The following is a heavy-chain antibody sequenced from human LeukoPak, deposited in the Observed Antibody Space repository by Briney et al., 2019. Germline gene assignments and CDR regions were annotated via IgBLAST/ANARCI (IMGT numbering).Heavy chain of an antibody. CDR3: ARDRSYYDSSGYGHFDY. J-gene: IGHJ4*02. CDR1: GYTFTSYG. V-gene: IGHV1-18*01. Sequence: VASVTVSCKASGYTFTSYGISWVRQAPGQGLEWMGWISAYNGNTNYAQKLQGRVTMTTDTSTSTAYMELRSLRSDDTAVYYCARDRSYYDSSGYGHFDYWGQGTLVTVSS. CDR2: ISAYNGNT. D-gene: IGHD3-22*01.